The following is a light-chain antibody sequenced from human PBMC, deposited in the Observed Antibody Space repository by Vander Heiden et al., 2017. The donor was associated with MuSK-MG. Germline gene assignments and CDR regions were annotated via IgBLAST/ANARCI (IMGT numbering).Light chain of an antibody. V-gene: IGLV2-18*02. CDR3: SSYTSSTTLV. J-gene: IGLJ2*01. CDR1: SSDVGSYNR. Sequence: ALTSPASVTAPPRRSVTISCTGTSSDVGSYNRVSWYQQPPGPAPKLMIYDVSNRPSGVPDRFSGSKSGNTASLTISGLQAEDEADYYCSSYTSSTTLVFGGGTKLTVL. CDR2: DVS.